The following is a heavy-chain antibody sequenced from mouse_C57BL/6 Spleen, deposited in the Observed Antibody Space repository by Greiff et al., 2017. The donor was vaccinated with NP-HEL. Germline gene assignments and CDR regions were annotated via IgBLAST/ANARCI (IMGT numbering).Heavy chain of an antibody. J-gene: IGHJ2*01. Sequence: VKLMESGAELVKPGASVKISCKASGYAFSSYWMNWVKQRPGKGLEWIGQIYPGDGDTNYNGKFKGKATLTADKSSSTAYMQLSSLTSEDSAVYFCARYSSGYFDYWGQGTTLTVSS. CDR2: IYPGDGDT. CDR1: GYAFSSYW. D-gene: IGHD3-2*02. CDR3: ARYSSGYFDY. V-gene: IGHV1-80*01.